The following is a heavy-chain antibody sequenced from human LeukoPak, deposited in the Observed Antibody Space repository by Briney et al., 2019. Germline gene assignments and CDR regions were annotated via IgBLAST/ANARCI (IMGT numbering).Heavy chain of an antibody. CDR3: AKDWRGDYYDSSGPPAFDY. D-gene: IGHD3-22*01. CDR1: GFTVSSNY. V-gene: IGHV3-53*05. CDR2: IYSGGST. J-gene: IGHJ4*02. Sequence: GGSLRLSCAASGFTVSSNYMSWVRRAPGKGLEWVSVIYSGGSTYYADSVKGRFTISRDNSKNTLYLQMNSLRAEDTAVYYCAKDWRGDYYDSSGPPAFDYWGQGTLVTVSS.